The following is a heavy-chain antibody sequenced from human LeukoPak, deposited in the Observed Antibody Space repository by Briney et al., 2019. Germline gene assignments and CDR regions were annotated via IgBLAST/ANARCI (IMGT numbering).Heavy chain of an antibody. J-gene: IGHJ3*02. CDR2: IYTSGST. D-gene: IGHD3-22*01. Sequence: SQTLSLTCTVPGGSISSGSYYWSWIRQPAGKGLEWIGRIYTSGSTNYNPSLKSRVTISVDTSKNQFSLKLSSVTAADTAVYYCARDGITYYYDSSGYPTISSFDIWGQGTMVTVSS. V-gene: IGHV4-61*02. CDR3: ARDGITYYYDSSGYPTISSFDI. CDR1: GGSISSGSYY.